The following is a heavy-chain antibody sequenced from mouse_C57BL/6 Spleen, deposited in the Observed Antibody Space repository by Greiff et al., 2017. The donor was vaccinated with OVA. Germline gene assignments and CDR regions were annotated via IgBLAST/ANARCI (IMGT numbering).Heavy chain of an antibody. CDR3: ARGDDYDDVLDY. V-gene: IGHV1-52*01. D-gene: IGHD2-4*01. CDR1: GYTFTSYW. Sequence: VQLQQPGAELVRPGSSVKLSCKASGYTFTSYWMHWVKQRPIQGLEWIGNIDPSDSETHYNQKFKDKATLTVDKSSSTAYMQLSSLTSEDSAVYYCARGDDYDDVLDYWGQGTTLTVSS. CDR2: IDPSDSET. J-gene: IGHJ2*01.